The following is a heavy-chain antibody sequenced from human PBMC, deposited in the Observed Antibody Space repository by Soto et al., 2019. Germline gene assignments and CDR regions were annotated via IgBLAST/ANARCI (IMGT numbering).Heavy chain of an antibody. CDR1: GYSFASYW. CDR2: IYPGDSDT. D-gene: IGHD6-6*01. CDR3: ARTRSFTLGFYYDGMDV. J-gene: IGHJ6*02. Sequence: GESLKISCQGSGYSFASYWIGWVRQMPGKDLEWMGIIYPGDSDTRYGPSFKGQVTISADKSLRTAYLQWTSLKASDTALYYCARTRSFTLGFYYDGMDVWGQGTTVTVSS. V-gene: IGHV5-51*01.